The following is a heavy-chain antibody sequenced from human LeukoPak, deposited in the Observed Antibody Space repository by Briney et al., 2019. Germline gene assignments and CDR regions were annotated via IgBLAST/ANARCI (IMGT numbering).Heavy chain of an antibody. CDR3: VVSPNQDFFDY. Sequence: SETLSLTCTVSGISINSHYLNWIRQPPGKGLEWIGHIYGSGRNNYNPSRKSRVTMSVDTSKRQFSLNLKSLTAADTAVYYCVVSPNQDFFDYWGQGPLVTVSS. V-gene: IGHV4-4*09. CDR1: GISINSHY. J-gene: IGHJ4*02. CDR2: IYGSGRN.